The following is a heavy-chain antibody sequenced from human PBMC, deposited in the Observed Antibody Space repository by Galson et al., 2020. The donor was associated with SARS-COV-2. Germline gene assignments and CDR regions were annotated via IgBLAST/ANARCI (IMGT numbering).Heavy chain of an antibody. CDR2: ISYSGST. Sequence: SETLSLTCTVSGGSISSSRYYWGWIRQPPGKGLEWIGSISYSGSTYYNPSLKSRVTISVDTSKNQFSLKLNSVTAADTAVYYCAREAGNSWYFDYWAQGTLV. CDR1: GGSISSSRYY. CDR3: AREAGNSWYFDY. D-gene: IGHD4-4*01. J-gene: IGHJ4*02. V-gene: IGHV4-39*07.